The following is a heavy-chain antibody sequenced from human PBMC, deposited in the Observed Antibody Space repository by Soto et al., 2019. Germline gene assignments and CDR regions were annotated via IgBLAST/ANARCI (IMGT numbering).Heavy chain of an antibody. V-gene: IGHV4-39*01. Sequence: QLQLQESGPGLVKPSETLSLTCYVSGFSITTSSYYWGWIRQPPGKGLEFIGGIYYSGSAYYNPSSKSRVTISIDTSENQFSLKLRSVSAADTAVYYSARRRSVGEFDYWGQGTLVTASS. D-gene: IGHD2-2*01. CDR2: IYYSGSA. CDR1: GFSITTSSYY. J-gene: IGHJ4*02. CDR3: ARRRSVGEFDY.